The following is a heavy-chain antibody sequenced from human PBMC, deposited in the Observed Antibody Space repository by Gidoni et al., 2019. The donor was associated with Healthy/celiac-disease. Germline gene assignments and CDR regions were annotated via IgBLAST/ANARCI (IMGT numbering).Heavy chain of an antibody. CDR1: GFTFSGSD. D-gene: IGHD6-13*01. V-gene: IGHV3-73*02. CDR2: IRSKANSYAT. J-gene: IGHJ6*02. Sequence: EVQLVESGGGLVQPGGSLTLSCAASGFTFSGSDMHWVRQASGKGLEWVGRIRSKANSYATAYAASVKGRFTISRDDSKNTAYLQMNSLKTEDTAVYYCTRRGYSSPPPRPKDYGMDVWGQGTTVTVSS. CDR3: TRRGYSSPPPRPKDYGMDV.